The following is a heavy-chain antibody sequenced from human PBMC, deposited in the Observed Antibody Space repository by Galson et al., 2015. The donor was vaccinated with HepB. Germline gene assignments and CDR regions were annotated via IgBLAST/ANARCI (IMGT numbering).Heavy chain of an antibody. CDR1: GYTFTSYG. V-gene: IGHV1-18*04. CDR2: ISAYNGNT. CDR3: ARDGLVPAANYYYYGMDV. J-gene: IGHJ6*02. Sequence: SCKASGYTFTSYGISWVRQAPGQGLEWMGWISAYNGNTNYAQKLQGRVTMTTDTSTSTAYMELRSLRSDDTAVYYCARDGLVPAANYYYYGMDVWGQGTTVTVSS. D-gene: IGHD2-2*01.